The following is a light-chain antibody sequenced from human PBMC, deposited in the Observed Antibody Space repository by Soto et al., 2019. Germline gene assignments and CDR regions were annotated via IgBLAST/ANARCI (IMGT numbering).Light chain of an antibody. Sequence: EIVMTQSPVTLSVSPGERATLSCRASQSVSSNLAWYQQKPGQAPRLLIYGASTRATGIPARFSGSGSGTEFTLTISSLQSEDFAVYYCQQYNNWPRALTFGGGTKVDIK. CDR3: QQYNNWPRALT. J-gene: IGKJ4*01. CDR2: GAS. CDR1: QSVSSN. V-gene: IGKV3D-15*01.